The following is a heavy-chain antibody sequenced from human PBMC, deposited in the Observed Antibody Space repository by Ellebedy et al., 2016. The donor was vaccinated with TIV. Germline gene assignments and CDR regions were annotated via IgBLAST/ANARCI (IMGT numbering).Heavy chain of an antibody. J-gene: IGHJ4*02. CDR3: ATHYDILPGQYRGFDY. V-gene: IGHV3-23*01. CDR1: GFTFGSCA. CDR2: ISASGTNT. Sequence: PGGSLRLSCAASGFTFGSCALSWVRQAPGRGPEWVAAISASGTNTYYADSVKGRFTISRDNSKNTMYLEMNSLRAEDTALYYRATHYDILPGQYRGFDYWGQGTLVTVSS. D-gene: IGHD3-9*01.